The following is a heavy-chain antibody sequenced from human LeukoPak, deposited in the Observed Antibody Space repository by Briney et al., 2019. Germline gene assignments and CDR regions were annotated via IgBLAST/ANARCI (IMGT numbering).Heavy chain of an antibody. CDR2: ISYDGSSK. V-gene: IGHV3-30*04. CDR3: ARDNSGRALDI. J-gene: IGHJ3*02. D-gene: IGHD1-26*01. Sequence: PGGSLRLSCASSGFTFSSYTMHWVRQAPGKGLEWVALISYDGSSKIYVESAKGRFTISRDNSKNTLYMQMSSLRAEDTAVYYCARDNSGRALDIRGQGTLVIVSA. CDR1: GFTFSSYT.